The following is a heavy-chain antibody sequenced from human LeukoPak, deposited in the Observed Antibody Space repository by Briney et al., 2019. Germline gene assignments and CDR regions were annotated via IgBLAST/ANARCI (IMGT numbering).Heavy chain of an antibody. CDR3: ARHGYTASHFFLDY. Sequence: PSETLSLTCTVSTDSINSYYWGWVRQPAGRGLEWIGRIYTTGHTDYDPSLQSRVTMSVDTSQRQFSLNLRSVTAADTAIYFCARHGYTASHFFLDYWSQGTLVTVSS. J-gene: IGHJ4*02. CDR1: TDSINSYY. D-gene: IGHD3-16*02. V-gene: IGHV4-4*07. CDR2: IYTTGHT.